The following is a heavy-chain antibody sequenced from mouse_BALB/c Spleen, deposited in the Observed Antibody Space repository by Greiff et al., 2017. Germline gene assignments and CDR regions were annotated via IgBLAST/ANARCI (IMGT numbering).Heavy chain of an antibody. CDR3: TRPYGKGGAMDY. D-gene: IGHD2-10*02. CDR1: GFTFSSYT. J-gene: IGHJ4*01. CDR2: ISSGGSYT. V-gene: IGHV5-6-4*01. Sequence: EVQRVESGGGLVKPGGSLKLSCAASGFTFSSYTMSWVRQTPEKRLEWVATISSGGSYTYYPDSVKGRFTISRDNAKNTLYLQMSSLKSEDTAMYYCTRPYGKGGAMDYWGQGTSVTVSS.